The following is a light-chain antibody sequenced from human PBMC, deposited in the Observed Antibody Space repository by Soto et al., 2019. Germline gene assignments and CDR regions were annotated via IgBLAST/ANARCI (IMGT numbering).Light chain of an antibody. CDR3: QQANSFPRT. V-gene: IGKV1D-12*01. CDR2: AAS. Sequence: DIQMTQSPSSVSASVGDRVTITCRASQAISTWLAWYQQKPGKAPKLLIYAASNLQTGVPSRISGSGSGTDFTLTISSLQPEYFATYYCQQANSFPRTFGQGTKVEI. J-gene: IGKJ1*01. CDR1: QAISTW.